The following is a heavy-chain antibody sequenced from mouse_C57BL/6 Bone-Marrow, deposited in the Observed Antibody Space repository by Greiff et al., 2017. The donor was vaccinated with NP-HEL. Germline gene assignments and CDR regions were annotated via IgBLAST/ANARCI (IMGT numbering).Heavy chain of an antibody. Sequence: VQLKQSVAELVRPGASVKLSCTASGFNIKNTYMHWVKQRPEQGLEWIGRIGPANGNTKYAPKFQGTATITADTSSNTAYLQLSSLTSEDTAIYYCASSGWLLRGYFDVWGTGTTVTVSS. CDR3: ASSGWLLRGYFDV. D-gene: IGHD2-3*01. V-gene: IGHV14-3*01. J-gene: IGHJ1*03. CDR1: GFNIKNTY. CDR2: IGPANGNT.